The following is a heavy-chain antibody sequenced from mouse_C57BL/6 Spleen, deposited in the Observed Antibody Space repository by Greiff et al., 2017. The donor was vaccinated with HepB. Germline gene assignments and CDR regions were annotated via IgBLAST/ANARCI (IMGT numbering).Heavy chain of an antibody. CDR2: IYPRDGST. J-gene: IGHJ1*03. CDR3: ARDYGSSYLYWYFDG. Sequence: QVQLQQSDAELVKPGASVKISCKVSGYTFTDHTLHWMKQRPEQGLEWIGYIYPRDGSTKYNEKFKGKATLTADKSSTTAYMQLNSLTSEDSAVYFCARDYGSSYLYWYFDGWGTGTTVTVAS. V-gene: IGHV1-78*01. CDR1: GYTFTDHT. D-gene: IGHD1-1*01.